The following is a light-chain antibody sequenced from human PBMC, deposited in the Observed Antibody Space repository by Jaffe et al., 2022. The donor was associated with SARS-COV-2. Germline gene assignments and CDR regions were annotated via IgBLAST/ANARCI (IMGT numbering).Light chain of an antibody. CDR2: DVS. Sequence: QSALTQPRSVSGSPGQSVTISCTGTSSDVAGYNYVSWYQQHPGKAPKLMIYDVSKRPSGVPDRFSASKSGNTASLTISGLQAEDEADYYCCSYAGSYTFVVFGGGTKLTVL. CDR3: CSYAGSYTFVV. CDR1: SSDVAGYNY. J-gene: IGLJ2*01. V-gene: IGLV2-11*01.